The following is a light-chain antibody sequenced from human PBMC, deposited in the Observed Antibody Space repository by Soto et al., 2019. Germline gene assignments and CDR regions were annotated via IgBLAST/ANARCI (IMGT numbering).Light chain of an antibody. CDR1: SSDVGASMY. CDR3: SSYTTIGTWV. Sequence: QSALTQPASVSGSPGQSITISCTETSSDVGASMYVSWYQQHPGKAPKLMIYEVNNRPSGISDRFSGSKSGNTASLTISGLQAEDEADYYCSSYTTIGTWVFGGGTKLTVL. CDR2: EVN. V-gene: IGLV2-14*01. J-gene: IGLJ3*02.